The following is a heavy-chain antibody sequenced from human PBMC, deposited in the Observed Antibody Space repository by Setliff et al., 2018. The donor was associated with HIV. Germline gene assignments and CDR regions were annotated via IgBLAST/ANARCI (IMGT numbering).Heavy chain of an antibody. CDR3: AHSLYCSSSNCSGPLFDY. J-gene: IGHJ4*02. Sequence: SGPTLVNPTQTLTLTCKFSGFSLTTTGGGVGWVRQPPGKALEWLAVIYWDDDKRYRSSLKSRLTITKDTSKNQVVLTMTNMDPVDTATYYCAHSLYCSSSNCSGPLFDYWGQGTPVTVSS. CDR2: IYWDDDK. CDR1: GFSLTTTGGG. D-gene: IGHD2-2*01. V-gene: IGHV2-5*02.